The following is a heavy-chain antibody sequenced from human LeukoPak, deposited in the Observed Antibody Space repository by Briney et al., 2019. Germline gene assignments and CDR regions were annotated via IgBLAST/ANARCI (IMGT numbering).Heavy chain of an antibody. V-gene: IGHV3-7*05. CDR3: ARDQRWELLGLFDY. D-gene: IGHD1-26*01. Sequence: GRSLRFSCAASGFTFSSYWMSWVRQAPGKGLEWVANIKQDGSEKYYVDSVKGRFTISRDNAKNSLYLQMNSLRAEDTAVYYCARDQRWELLGLFDYWGQGTVVTVS. CDR1: GFTFSSYW. CDR2: IKQDGSEK. J-gene: IGHJ4*02.